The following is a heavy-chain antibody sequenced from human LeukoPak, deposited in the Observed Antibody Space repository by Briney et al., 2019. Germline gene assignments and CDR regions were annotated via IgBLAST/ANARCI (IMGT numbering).Heavy chain of an antibody. V-gene: IGHV3-30*01. J-gene: IGHJ4*02. CDR3: ARDLNYGDKVLGSLTDY. Sequence: GGSLSLSCAASGFTLSSYAMHWVRQAPGKGLEWVALISYDGSNKYSADSVKGRFTISRDNSKNTLYLQMNSLRAEDTAAYYCARDLNYGDKVLGSLTDYWGQGTLVTVSS. CDR1: GFTLSSYA. D-gene: IGHD4-23*01. CDR2: ISYDGSNK.